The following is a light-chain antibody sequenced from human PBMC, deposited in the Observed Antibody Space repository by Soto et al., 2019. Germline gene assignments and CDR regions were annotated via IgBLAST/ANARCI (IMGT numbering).Light chain of an antibody. CDR3: SSYTSSSTLV. V-gene: IGLV2-14*01. CDR1: SSDIGGYNY. CDR2: DVS. Sequence: QSVLTQPASVSGSPGQSITISCTGTSSDIGGYNYVSWYQQHPGRAPKLMIYDVSNRPSGVSNRFSASKSGNTASLTISGLQAEDEADYYCSSYTSSSTLVFGGGTKLTVL. J-gene: IGLJ2*01.